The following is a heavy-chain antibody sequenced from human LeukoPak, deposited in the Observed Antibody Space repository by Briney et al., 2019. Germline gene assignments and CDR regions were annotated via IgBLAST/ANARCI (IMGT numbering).Heavy chain of an antibody. J-gene: IGHJ4*02. Sequence: PGGSLRLSCAASRLTFSSYGMHWVRQAPGNGLEWVALISYDGSNKYYTDSVKGRFTISRDNSKNTLYLQMGSLRAEDTAVYYCAKDRGYSYGYFDYWGQGTLVTVSS. CDR3: AKDRGYSYGYFDY. V-gene: IGHV3-30*18. D-gene: IGHD5-18*01. CDR2: ISYDGSNK. CDR1: RLTFSSYG.